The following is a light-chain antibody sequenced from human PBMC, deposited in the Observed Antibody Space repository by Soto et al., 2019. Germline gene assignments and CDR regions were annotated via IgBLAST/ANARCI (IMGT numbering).Light chain of an antibody. V-gene: IGKV3-15*01. Sequence: EIVMTQSPATLSVSPGERATLSCRARQSVSSNLAWYQQKPGQAPRLLIYGASTRATGIPARFSGSGSGTEFNLTISSLQSEDFAVYYCQQYNNWPPWTVGQGTKVEIK. CDR3: QQYNNWPPWT. CDR1: QSVSSN. CDR2: GAS. J-gene: IGKJ1*01.